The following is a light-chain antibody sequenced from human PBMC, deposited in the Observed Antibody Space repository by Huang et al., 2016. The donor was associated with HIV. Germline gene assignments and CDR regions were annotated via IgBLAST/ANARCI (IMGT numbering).Light chain of an antibody. CDR3: QQYYNTPFT. Sequence: DIVLTQSPDSLAVSLGERATINCKSSQSVLYSSNNKNYLAWYQQKPGQPPKLLIYWASTREFGVPDRFSGSGSGTDFTLTIISLQAEDVAVYYCQQYYNTPFTFGPGTKVDIK. CDR1: QSVLYSSNNKNY. CDR2: WAS. J-gene: IGKJ3*01. V-gene: IGKV4-1*01.